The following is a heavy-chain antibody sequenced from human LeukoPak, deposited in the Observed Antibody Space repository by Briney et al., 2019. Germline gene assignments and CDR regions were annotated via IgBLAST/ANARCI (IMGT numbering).Heavy chain of an antibody. D-gene: IGHD2-21*01. CDR1: GGSFSGYY. V-gene: IGHV4-34*01. J-gene: IGHJ5*02. CDR3: ASGYVGVYWFDP. Sequence: SETLSLTCAVYGGSFSGYYWSWIRQPPGKGLEWIGEINHSGSTNYNPSLKSRVTISVDTSKNQFSLKLSSVTAADTAVYYCASGYVGVYWFDPWGQGTLVTVSS. CDR2: INHSGST.